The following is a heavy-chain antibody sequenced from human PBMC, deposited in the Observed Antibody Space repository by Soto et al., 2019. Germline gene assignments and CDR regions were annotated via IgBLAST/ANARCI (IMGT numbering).Heavy chain of an antibody. V-gene: IGHV1-69*13. CDR3: ASPEGSSGYYRGGRYYYGMDV. CDR1: GGTFSSYA. Sequence: RASVKVSCKASGGTFSSYAISWVRQAPGQGLEWMGGIIPIFGTANYAQKFQGRVTITADESTSTAYMELSSLRSEDTAVYYCASPEGSSGYYRGGRYYYGMDVWGQGTTVTVSS. CDR2: IIPIFGTA. J-gene: IGHJ6*02. D-gene: IGHD3-22*01.